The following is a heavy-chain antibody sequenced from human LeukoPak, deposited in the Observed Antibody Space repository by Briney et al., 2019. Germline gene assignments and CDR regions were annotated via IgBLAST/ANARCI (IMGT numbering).Heavy chain of an antibody. CDR2: IIPVFGTA. D-gene: IGHD3-10*01. CDR3: ARVGDGSGSTGFDY. V-gene: IGHV1-69*13. CDR1: GGTFSSYA. J-gene: IGHJ4*02. Sequence: SVKVSCKASGGTFSSYAISWVRQAPGQGLEWMGEIIPVFGTANYAQKFQGRVTITADDSTRTAYMELSNLRSEDTALFFCARVGDGSGSTGFDYWGQGTLVTVSS.